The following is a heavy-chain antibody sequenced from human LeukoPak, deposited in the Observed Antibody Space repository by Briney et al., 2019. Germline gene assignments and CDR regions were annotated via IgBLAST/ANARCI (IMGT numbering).Heavy chain of an antibody. D-gene: IGHD3-10*01. CDR1: GGSISSCY. CDR2: IYYSGST. J-gene: IGHJ6*03. CDR3: AREAQYYYGSGSYYYYYYYMDV. V-gene: IGHV4-59*01. Sequence: SETLSLTCTVSGGSISSCYWSWIRRPAGKGLEWIGYIYYSGSTNYNPSLKSRVTISVDTSKNQFSLKLSSVTAADTAVYCCAREAQYYYGSGSYYYYYYYMDVWGKGTTVTVSS.